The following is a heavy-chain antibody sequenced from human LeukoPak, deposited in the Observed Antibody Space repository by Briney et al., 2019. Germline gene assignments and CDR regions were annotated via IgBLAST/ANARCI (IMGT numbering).Heavy chain of an antibody. V-gene: IGHV3-73*01. J-gene: IGHJ6*03. CDR2: IRSKANSYAT. CDR1: GFTFSGSA. CDR3: TRFRYDFWSGYYYYMDV. D-gene: IGHD3-3*01. Sequence: GESLKISCAASGFTFSGSAMHWVRQASGKGLEWVGRIRSKANSYATAYAASVKGRFTISRDDSKNTAYLQMNSLKTEDTAVYYCTRFRYDFWSGYYYYMDVWGKGTTVTVSS.